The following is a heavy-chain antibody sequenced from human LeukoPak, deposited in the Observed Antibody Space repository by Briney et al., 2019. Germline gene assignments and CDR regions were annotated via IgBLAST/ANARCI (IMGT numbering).Heavy chain of an antibody. CDR2: TSGSGGSR. CDR1: GFTFKSHA. V-gene: IGHV3-23*01. J-gene: IGHJ3*02. D-gene: IGHD3-22*01. Sequence: GGSLRLSCAASGFTFKSHAMSWVRQAPGKGLEWVSATSGSGGSRFYADSVKGRFTISRDNSKNTLYLQMNSLRAEDTAVYYCAKFPSYDSSGHDGFDIWGQGTRVTVSS. CDR3: AKFPSYDSSGHDGFDI.